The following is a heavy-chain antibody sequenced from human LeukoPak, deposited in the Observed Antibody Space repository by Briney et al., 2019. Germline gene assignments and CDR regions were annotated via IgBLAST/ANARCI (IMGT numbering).Heavy chain of an antibody. D-gene: IGHD5-18*01. CDR2: IYTGGRA. J-gene: IGHJ6*02. CDR1: GGSMNRNY. CDR3: GGHSSDYDSVMDV. Sequence: SETLSLTCTVSGGSMNRNYCSWIRQPAGKGLEWIGRIYTGGRANYSPSLTSRVTMSVDTSKNQFSLKVSSVTAADTAVYYCGGHSSDYDSVMDVRGQGTTVTVYS. V-gene: IGHV4-4*07.